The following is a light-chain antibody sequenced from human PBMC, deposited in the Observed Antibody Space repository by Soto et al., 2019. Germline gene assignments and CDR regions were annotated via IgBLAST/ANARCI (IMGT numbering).Light chain of an antibody. J-gene: IGKJ1*01. Sequence: DIQMTQSPSTLSASVGDRVTITCRASQSVSTWLAWYQQKPGKAPKLLIYKASNLESGVPSRFTGSGSGTEFTLTISSLQPDDFANYYCQQYNSWTFGQGTKVEIK. CDR1: QSVSTW. CDR2: KAS. V-gene: IGKV1-5*03. CDR3: QQYNSWT.